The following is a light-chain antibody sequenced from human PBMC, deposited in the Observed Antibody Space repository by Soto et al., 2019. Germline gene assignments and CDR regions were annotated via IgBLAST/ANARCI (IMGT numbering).Light chain of an antibody. Sequence: QSVLTQPPSASGSPGQSVTISCTGTSSDVGGYNYVSWYQQHPGKAPKLMIYEVSKRPSGVPDRFSGSKSGNTASLTVSGLQAEDEADYYCSSYAGIFVFGGGTQLTVL. CDR2: EVS. CDR1: SSDVGGYNY. V-gene: IGLV2-8*01. J-gene: IGLJ2*01. CDR3: SSYAGIFV.